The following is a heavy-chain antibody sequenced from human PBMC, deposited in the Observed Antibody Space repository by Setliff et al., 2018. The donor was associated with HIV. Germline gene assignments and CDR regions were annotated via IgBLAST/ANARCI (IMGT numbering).Heavy chain of an antibody. CDR3: ARYGSRTTGATCYYYVLDV. V-gene: IGHV4-38-2*02. CDR1: GYSISNDYY. Sequence: SETLSLTCTVSGYSISNDYYWGWIRQPPGEGLEWIASIYHSGNTYYNPSLQSRVTISVDTSKNQFSLRLSSVTAAATAVYYCARYGSRTTGATCYYYVLDVWGQGTTVTVSS. CDR2: IYHSGNT. J-gene: IGHJ6*02. D-gene: IGHD1-1*01.